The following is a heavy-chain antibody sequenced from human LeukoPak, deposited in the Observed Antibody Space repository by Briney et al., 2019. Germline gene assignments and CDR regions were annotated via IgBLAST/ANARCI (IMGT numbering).Heavy chain of an antibody. J-gene: IGHJ4*02. CDR1: GFTVSSNY. D-gene: IGHD3-10*01. Sequence: GGSLRLSCVASGFTVSSNYMSWVRQAPGKGLEWVSIIYSAGATYYADSVRGRFTISRDSSKNTVSLHMNSLRAEDTAIYYCASGGLGARKYYSDPFHYWGQGTLVTVSS. CDR2: IYSAGAT. V-gene: IGHV3-53*01. CDR3: ASGGLGARKYYSDPFHY.